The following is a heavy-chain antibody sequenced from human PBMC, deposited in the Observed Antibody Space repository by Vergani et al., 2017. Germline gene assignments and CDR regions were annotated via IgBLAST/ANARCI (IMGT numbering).Heavy chain of an antibody. V-gene: IGHV4-59*01. J-gene: IGHJ6*03. D-gene: IGHD3-3*01. CDR2: IYYSGST. Sequence: QVQLPESGPGLVKPSETLSLTCTVSGGSISSYYWSWIRQPPGKGLEWIGYIYYSGSTNYNPSLKSRVTISVDTSKNQFSLKLSSVTAADTAVYYCARVYDFWSGYYYMDVWGKGTTVTVSS. CDR3: ARVYDFWSGYYYMDV. CDR1: GGSISSYY.